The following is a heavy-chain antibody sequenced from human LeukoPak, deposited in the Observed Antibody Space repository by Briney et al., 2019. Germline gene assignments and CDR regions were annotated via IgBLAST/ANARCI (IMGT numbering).Heavy chain of an antibody. Sequence: SETLSLTCTVSGGSISSYYWSWIRQPPGKGLEWIGYIYYSGSTNYNPSLKSRVTISVDTSKNQFSLMLSSVTAADTAVYYCARHKAEAGAYYFDYWGQGTLVTVSS. D-gene: IGHD6-19*01. CDR3: ARHKAEAGAYYFDY. J-gene: IGHJ4*02. V-gene: IGHV4-59*08. CDR2: IYYSGST. CDR1: GGSISSYY.